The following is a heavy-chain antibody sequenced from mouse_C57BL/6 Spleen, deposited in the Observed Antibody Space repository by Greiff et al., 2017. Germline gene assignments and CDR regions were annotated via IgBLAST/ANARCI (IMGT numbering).Heavy chain of an antibody. CDR1: GYTFTSYW. CDR2: IHPNSGST. J-gene: IGHJ3*01. V-gene: IGHV1-64*01. Sequence: QVQLQQPGAELVKPGASVKLSCKASGYTFTSYWMPWVKKRPGQGLEWIGMIHPNSGSTNYNEQFKSKATLTVDKSSSTAYMQLSSLTSEDSAVYYCARAIDYDYDGEFAYWGQGTLVTVSA. CDR3: ARAIDYDYDGEFAY. D-gene: IGHD2-4*01.